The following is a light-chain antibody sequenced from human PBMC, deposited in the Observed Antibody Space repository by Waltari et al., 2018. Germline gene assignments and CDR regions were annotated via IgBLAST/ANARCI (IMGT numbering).Light chain of an antibody. CDR3: QVWDRSSDHVI. V-gene: IGLV3-21*02. Sequence: SYVLTPAPSVSVAPGQTATIPCGGDHIGSHLVPWYQQKPGQAPLLVVYDDSDRPSGIPDRFSGFNSGSTATLTISRVEAGDEADYYCQVWDRSSDHVIFGGGTTLTVL. J-gene: IGLJ2*01. CDR2: DDS. CDR1: HIGSHL.